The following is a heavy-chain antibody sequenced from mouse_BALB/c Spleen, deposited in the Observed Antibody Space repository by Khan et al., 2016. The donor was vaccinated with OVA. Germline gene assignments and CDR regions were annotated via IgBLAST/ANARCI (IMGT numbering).Heavy chain of an antibody. CDR3: ARIYGGDFDY. CDR2: ISYSGKT. Sequence: EVQLQESGPGLVKPSQSLSLTCTVTGYSITSDYAWNWIRQFPGNKLEWMGFISYSGKTKYTPSLKSRISITRNTSRNQFFLQLNSVTIEDTTTYYCARIYGGDFDYWGQGTSLTVSS. D-gene: IGHD1-1*01. CDR1: GYSITSDYA. J-gene: IGHJ2*02. V-gene: IGHV3-2*02.